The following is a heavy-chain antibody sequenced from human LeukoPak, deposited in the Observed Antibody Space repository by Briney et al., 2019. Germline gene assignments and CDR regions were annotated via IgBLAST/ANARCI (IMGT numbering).Heavy chain of an antibody. CDR3: ARVMGYDSSGYYSRSDALDI. D-gene: IGHD3-22*01. J-gene: IGHJ3*02. V-gene: IGHV3-74*01. Sequence: GGSLRLSCAASGFTFSSYWMHWVRQTPGKGLVWVSRFNSDGSSTTYADSVKGRFTISRDNAKNTLYLQMNSLRAEDTAVYYCARVMGYDSSGYYSRSDALDIWGQGTMVTVSS. CDR2: FNSDGSST. CDR1: GFTFSSYW.